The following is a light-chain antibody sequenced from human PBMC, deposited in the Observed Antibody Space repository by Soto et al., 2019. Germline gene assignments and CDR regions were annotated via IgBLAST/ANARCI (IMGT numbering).Light chain of an antibody. Sequence: EIVMTQSPATLSVSPGERATLSWRASQSVSSNLAWYQQKPGQAPRLLIYGASTRATGIPARFSGSGYGTEFTLTISSLQSEDFAVYYCQQYNNWPRTFGQGTKVDIK. CDR2: GAS. V-gene: IGKV3-15*01. CDR1: QSVSSN. J-gene: IGKJ1*01. CDR3: QQYNNWPRT.